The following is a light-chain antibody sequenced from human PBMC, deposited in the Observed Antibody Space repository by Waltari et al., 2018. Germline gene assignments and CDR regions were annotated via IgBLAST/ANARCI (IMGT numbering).Light chain of an antibody. CDR1: QSVSSW. Sequence: DIQMTQSPSTLSASVGDRVTITCRASQSVSSWLAWYRQKPGEAPQLLLNDASSLESGVPSRFSGSGSGTEFTLTSSSLQSDDFATYYCQQYRGLWTFGQGTRV. J-gene: IGKJ1*01. CDR3: QQYRGLWT. V-gene: IGKV1-5*01. CDR2: DAS.